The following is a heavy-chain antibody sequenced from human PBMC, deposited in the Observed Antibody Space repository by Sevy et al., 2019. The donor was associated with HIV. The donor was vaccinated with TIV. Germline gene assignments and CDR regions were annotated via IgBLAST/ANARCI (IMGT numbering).Heavy chain of an antibody. J-gene: IGHJ5*02. V-gene: IGHV5-51*01. CDR3: AGQGRGYCSSTSCYRWFDP. D-gene: IGHD2-2*01. CDR2: IYPGDSDT. CDR1: GYSFTSYW. Sequence: GESLKISCKGSGYSFTSYWIGWVRQMPGKGLEWMGIIYPGDSDTRYSPSFQGQVTISADKSFSTAYLQWSSLKASDTAMYYCAGQGRGYCSSTSCYRWFDPWGQGTLVTVSS.